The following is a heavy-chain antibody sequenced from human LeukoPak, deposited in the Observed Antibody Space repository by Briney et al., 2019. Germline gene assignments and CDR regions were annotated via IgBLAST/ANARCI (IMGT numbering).Heavy chain of an antibody. CDR2: IYYSGSN. J-gene: IGHJ5*02. V-gene: IGHV4-59*08. D-gene: IGHD3-3*01. CDR3: ARHLTIFGVVASNWFDP. Sequence: SETLSLTCSVSGGSLSSYYWSWVRQPPGKGLEWIGYIYYSGSNNYNPSLKSRVTISVDTSKNQLSLKLSSVTAADTAVYYCARHLTIFGVVASNWFDPWGQGTLVTVSS. CDR1: GGSLSSYY.